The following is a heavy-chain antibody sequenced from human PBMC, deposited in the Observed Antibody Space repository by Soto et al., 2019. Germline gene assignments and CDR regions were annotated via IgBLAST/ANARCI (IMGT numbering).Heavy chain of an antibody. CDR3: ARGLGDTAMVRLDY. D-gene: IGHD5-18*01. Sequence: QVQLQESGPGLVKPSETLSLTCTVSGGSIKSYFWSWIRQPPGKGLEWIGYVYYSGGTNYNPSLKSRVTISVDTSKNQFSLQLTSVTAADTAVYYCARGLGDTAMVRLDYWGQGTLVTVSS. CDR1: GGSIKSYF. J-gene: IGHJ4*02. CDR2: VYYSGGT. V-gene: IGHV4-59*01.